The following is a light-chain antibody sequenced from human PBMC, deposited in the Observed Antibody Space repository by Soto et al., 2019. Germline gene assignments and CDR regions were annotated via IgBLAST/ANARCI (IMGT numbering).Light chain of an antibody. CDR1: QTVGGRY. CDR2: GAS. V-gene: IGKV3-20*01. J-gene: IGKJ1*01. CDR3: LQYVSSPWT. Sequence: EIVLTQSAATLSLSPGERATLSCRASQTVGGRYLAWFQQKPGQTPRLLIYGASTRAAGVPDRFSGSGSGTDFSLTIDRLEPEGFVVYYCLQYVSSPWTFGQGTKVDIK.